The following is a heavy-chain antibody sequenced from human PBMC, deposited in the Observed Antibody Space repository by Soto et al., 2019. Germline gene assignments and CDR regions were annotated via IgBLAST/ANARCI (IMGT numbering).Heavy chain of an antibody. J-gene: IGHJ4*02. V-gene: IGHV1-3*01. CDR1: GYSFTSYA. D-gene: IGHD2-15*01. CDR3: ARAHCSADSCYPTFDY. Sequence: GASVKVSCKASGYSFTSYAMHWVRQAPGQRLEWMGWINAGNGNTKYSQKFQGRVTNTRDTSASTAYMELSSLRSEDTAVYYCARAHCSADSCYPTFDYWGQGTLVTVSS. CDR2: INAGNGNT.